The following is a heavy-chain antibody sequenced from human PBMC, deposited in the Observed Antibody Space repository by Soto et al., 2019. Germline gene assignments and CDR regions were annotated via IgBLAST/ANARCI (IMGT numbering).Heavy chain of an antibody. J-gene: IGHJ6*02. D-gene: IGHD6-13*01. CDR1: GFTFCDYA. V-gene: IGHV3-23*01. Sequence: WGSXRLSCAVSGFTFCDYAINWLRHAPGKGLEWVAGISGGSSTTYYADSVKGRFSIARDNSANTLSMQMQSLRAEDTAIYYCAKIKTLKFGSFYYYDMDVWGQGTAVTVSS. CDR2: ISGGSSTT. CDR3: AKIKTLKFGSFYYYDMDV.